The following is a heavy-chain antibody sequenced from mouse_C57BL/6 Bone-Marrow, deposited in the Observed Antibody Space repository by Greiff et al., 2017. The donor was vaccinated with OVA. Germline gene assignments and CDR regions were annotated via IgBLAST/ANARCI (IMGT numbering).Heavy chain of an antibody. CDR2: INPCSGYT. V-gene: IGHV1-7*01. Sequence: VMLVESGAELAKPGASVKLSCKASGYTFTSYWMHWVKQRPGQGLEWIGYINPCSGYTNSNQKFKDKATLTAYKSSSTAYMQLSSLTYADSAVYYCAIANRSYYYAMDYWGQGTSVTVSS. CDR1: GYTFTSYW. J-gene: IGHJ4*01. CDR3: AIANRSYYYAMDY. D-gene: IGHD1-1*01.